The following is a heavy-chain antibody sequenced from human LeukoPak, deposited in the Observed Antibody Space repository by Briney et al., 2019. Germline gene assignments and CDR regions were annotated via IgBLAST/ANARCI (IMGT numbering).Heavy chain of an antibody. D-gene: IGHD2-8*01. J-gene: IGHJ4*02. CDR1: GFTFSGYW. CDR3: AGDLGGLIKNY. CDR2: INSDGSST. V-gene: IGHV3-74*01. Sequence: GGSLRLSCAASGFTFSGYWMHWVRQAPGKGLVWVSRINSDGSSTSYADSVKGRFTISRDNAKNTLYLQMNSLRAEDTAVYYCAGDLGGLIKNYWGQGTLVTVSS.